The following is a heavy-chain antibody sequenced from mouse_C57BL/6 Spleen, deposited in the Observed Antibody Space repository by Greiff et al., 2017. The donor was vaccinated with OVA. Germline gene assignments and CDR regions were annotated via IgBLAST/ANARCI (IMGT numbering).Heavy chain of an antibody. CDR1: GYTFTSYW. Sequence: QVQLQQPGAELVKPGASVKLSCKASGYTFTSYWMHWVKQRPGQGLAWIGMIHPNSGSTNYNEKFKSKATLTVDKSSSAAYMQLSSLTSEDSAVYYCAREERGTTVVRYFDVWGTGTTVTVSS. CDR3: AREERGTTVVRYFDV. CDR2: IHPNSGST. J-gene: IGHJ1*03. V-gene: IGHV1-64*01. D-gene: IGHD1-1*01.